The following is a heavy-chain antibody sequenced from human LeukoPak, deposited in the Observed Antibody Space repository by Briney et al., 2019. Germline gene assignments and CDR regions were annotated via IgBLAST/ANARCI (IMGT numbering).Heavy chain of an antibody. V-gene: IGHV4-4*07. CDR1: GGSISSYY. Sequence: SETLSLTCTVSGGSISSYYWSWIRQPAGKGLEWIGRIYTSGSTNYNPSLKSRVTMSADTSKNQFSLKLSSVTAADTAVYYCAREHAYYYGSGSQFDYWGQGTLVTVSS. CDR3: AREHAYYYGSGSQFDY. D-gene: IGHD3-10*01. CDR2: IYTSGST. J-gene: IGHJ4*02.